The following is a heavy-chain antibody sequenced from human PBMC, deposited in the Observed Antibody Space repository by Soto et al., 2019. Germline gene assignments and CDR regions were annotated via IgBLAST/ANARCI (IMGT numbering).Heavy chain of an antibody. CDR1: GFTFSSYS. CDR3: ARDHYYYDSSGYYSKD. V-gene: IGHV3-48*04. J-gene: IGHJ4*02. D-gene: IGHD3-22*01. Sequence: GGSLRLSCAASGFTFSSYSRNWVRQAPGKGLEWVSYISSSGSTTFYADSVKGRFTISRDNAKNSLYLQMNSLRAEDTAVYYCARDHYYYDSSGYYSKDWGQGTLVTVSS. CDR2: ISSSGSTT.